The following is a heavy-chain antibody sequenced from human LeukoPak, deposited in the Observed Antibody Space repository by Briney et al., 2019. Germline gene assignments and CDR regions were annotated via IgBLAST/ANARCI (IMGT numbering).Heavy chain of an antibody. CDR1: GFTFSSYW. CDR2: IKQDGSEK. J-gene: IGHJ4*02. V-gene: IGHV3-7*03. D-gene: IGHD3-22*01. Sequence: GGSLRLSCAASGFTFSSYWMSWVRQAPGKGLEWVANIKQDGSEKHYVDSVKGRFTISRDNAKNSLYLQMNSLKTEDTAVYYCTTEYNFNYYDSSGYYYWGQGTLVTVSS. CDR3: TTEYNFNYYDSSGYYY.